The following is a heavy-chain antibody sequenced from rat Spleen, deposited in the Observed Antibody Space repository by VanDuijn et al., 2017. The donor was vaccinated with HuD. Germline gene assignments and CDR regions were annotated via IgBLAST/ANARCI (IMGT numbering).Heavy chain of an antibody. CDR3: ASPSFNYEGYSELLFDY. CDR1: GFIFSNYG. D-gene: IGHD1-11*01. J-gene: IGHJ2*01. CDR2: ISYDGGST. Sequence: EVQLVESGGGLVQPGRSLKLSCAASGFIFSNYGMAWVRQAPTKGLEWVATISYDGGSTYYRDSVKGRFTISRDNAKSTLYLQMDSLTSEDTAPYYCASPSFNYEGYSELLFDYWGQGVMVTVS. V-gene: IGHV5-29*01.